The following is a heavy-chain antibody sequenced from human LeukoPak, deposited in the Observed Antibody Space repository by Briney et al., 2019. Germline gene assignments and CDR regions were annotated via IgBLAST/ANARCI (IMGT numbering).Heavy chain of an antibody. Sequence: GGSLRLSCAASGFTFSDYYMSWIRQAPGKGLELVSYISSSGSTIYYADSVKGRFTISRDNAKNSLYLQMNSLRAEDTAVYYCASSSLSSVDAFDIWGQGTMVTVSS. V-gene: IGHV3-11*01. J-gene: IGHJ3*02. D-gene: IGHD3-22*01. CDR1: GFTFSDYY. CDR2: ISSSGSTI. CDR3: ASSSLSSVDAFDI.